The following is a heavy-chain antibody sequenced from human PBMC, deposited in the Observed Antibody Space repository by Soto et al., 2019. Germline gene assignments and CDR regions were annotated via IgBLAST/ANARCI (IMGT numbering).Heavy chain of an antibody. J-gene: IGHJ4*02. Sequence: GGSLRLSCVASGFSLANYPMNWVRQTPGKGLEWISYSSPRGDTIYYADSVEGRFTISRDNARNSLSLHMSSLRDEDSALYYCAKGPHTNVGWPYYFESRGQGVQVTVPS. V-gene: IGHV3-48*02. CDR1: GFSLANYP. CDR3: AKGPHTNVGWPYYFES. CDR2: SSPRGDTI. D-gene: IGHD3-9*01.